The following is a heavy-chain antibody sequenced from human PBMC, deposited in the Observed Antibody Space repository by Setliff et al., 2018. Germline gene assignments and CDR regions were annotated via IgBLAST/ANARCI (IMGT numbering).Heavy chain of an antibody. D-gene: IGHD3-10*01. CDR2: IYYSGTT. V-gene: IGHV4-39*01. Sequence: PSETLSLTCTVSGGSISSSDFYWGWIRQPPGKGLEWIGGIYYSGTTYYNPSLKSPVTISIDTSKNQFSLKLSSVTAADTAIYYCARHDARGYYYYMDVWGEGTTVTVSS. CDR3: ARHDARGYYYYMDV. CDR1: GGSISSSDFY. J-gene: IGHJ6*03.